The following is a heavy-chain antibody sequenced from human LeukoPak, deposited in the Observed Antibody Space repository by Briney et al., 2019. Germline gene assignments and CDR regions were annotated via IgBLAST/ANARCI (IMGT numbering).Heavy chain of an antibody. CDR2: SNSDGSTT. J-gene: IGHJ6*02. V-gene: IGHV3-74*01. CDR3: ARGYYDNFQAHYGIDV. Sequence: GGSLRLSCAASGFTLTGYWMQWVRQAPGKGLMWVSRSNSDGSTTSYADSVKGRFTISRDNAKNTLYLQMNSLRAEDTAVYYCARGYYDNFQAHYGIDVWGQGTTVTVSS. CDR1: GFTLTGYW. D-gene: IGHD3-22*01.